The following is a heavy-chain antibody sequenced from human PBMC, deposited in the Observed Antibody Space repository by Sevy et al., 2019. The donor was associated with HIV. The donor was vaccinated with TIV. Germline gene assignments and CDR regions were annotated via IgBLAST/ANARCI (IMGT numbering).Heavy chain of an antibody. V-gene: IGHV3-33*01. D-gene: IGHD3-22*01. CDR2: IWNDGSNK. CDR3: ARGGDFNDRSAKRDFDY. J-gene: IGHJ4*02. CDR1: GFTFSNYG. Sequence: GGSLRLSCAASGFTFSNYGMHWVRQAPGKGLEWVAVIWNDGSNKYYADSVKGRFTISRDNSKNTLHLQMNSLRVEDXAVYFCARGGDFNDRSAKRDFDYWGQGTLVTVSS.